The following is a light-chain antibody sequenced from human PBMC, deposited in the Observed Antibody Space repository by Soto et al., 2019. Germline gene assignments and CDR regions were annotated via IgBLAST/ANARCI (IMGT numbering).Light chain of an antibody. CDR1: QSVSSY. J-gene: IGKJ1*01. CDR2: DAS. Sequence: EIVLTQSPATLSLSLGERATLSCRASQSVSSYLAWYQQKPGQAPRLLIFDASNRATGIPARFSGSGSGTDFTLTISSLEPEDFVVYYCQQRSNWPRTFGQGTKVDIK. V-gene: IGKV3-11*01. CDR3: QQRSNWPRT.